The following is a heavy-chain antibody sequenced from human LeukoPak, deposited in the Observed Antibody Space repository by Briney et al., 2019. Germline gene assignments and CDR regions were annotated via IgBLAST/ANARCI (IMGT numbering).Heavy chain of an antibody. CDR3: ARGVWNRGGYSSGWYGRGFDY. CDR2: INPNSGGT. J-gene: IGHJ4*02. Sequence: GASVKVSCKASGYTFTSYGISWVRQAPGQGLEWMGWINPNSGGTNYAQKFQGRVTMTRDTSISTAYMELSRLRSDDTAVYYCARGVWNRGGYSSGWYGRGFDYWGQGTLVTVSS. D-gene: IGHD6-19*01. CDR1: GYTFTSYG. V-gene: IGHV1-2*02.